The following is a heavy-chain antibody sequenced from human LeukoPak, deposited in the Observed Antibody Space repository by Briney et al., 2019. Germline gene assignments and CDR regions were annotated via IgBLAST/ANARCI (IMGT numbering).Heavy chain of an antibody. V-gene: IGHV4-34*01. Sequence: PSETLSLTCAVYGGSFSGYYWSWIRQPPGKGLEWIGEINHSGSTNYNPSLKSRVTISVDTSKNQFSLKLSSVTAADTAVYYCARGLAARSPSDYWGQGTLVTVSS. CDR1: GGSFSGYY. J-gene: IGHJ4*02. CDR3: ARGLAARSPSDY. D-gene: IGHD6-6*01. CDR2: INHSGST.